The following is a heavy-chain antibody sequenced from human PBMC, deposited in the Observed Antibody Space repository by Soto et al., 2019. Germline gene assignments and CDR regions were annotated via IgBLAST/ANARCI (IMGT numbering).Heavy chain of an antibody. CDR2: SRNKVNGYTT. D-gene: IGHD3-10*01. Sequence: EVQLVESGGGLVQPGGSLRLSCAGSGVTFSDHSMDWVRQAPGKGLEWVGRSRNKVNGYTTQYAASVKGRFTISRDDSKNSRFLQMNSLKTEDTAVYYFAARVRGVTGADYWGQGTLVTVSS. CDR3: AARVRGVTGADY. CDR1: GVTFSDHS. V-gene: IGHV3-72*01. J-gene: IGHJ4*02.